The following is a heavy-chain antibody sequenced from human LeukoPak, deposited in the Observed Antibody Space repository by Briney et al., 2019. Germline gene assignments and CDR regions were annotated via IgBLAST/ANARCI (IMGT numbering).Heavy chain of an antibody. J-gene: IGHJ4*02. CDR3: ARDAPSIAAS. D-gene: IGHD6-6*01. Sequence: SETLSLTCAVYGGSFSGYYWSWIRQPPGKGLEWIGEINHSGSTNYNPSLKSRVTISVDTSKNQFSLKLSSVTAADTAVYYCARDAPSIAASWGQGTLVTVSS. V-gene: IGHV4-34*01. CDR2: INHSGST. CDR1: GGSFSGYY.